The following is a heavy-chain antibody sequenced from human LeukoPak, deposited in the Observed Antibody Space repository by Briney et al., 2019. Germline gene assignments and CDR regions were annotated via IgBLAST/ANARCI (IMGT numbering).Heavy chain of an antibody. V-gene: IGHV4-59*08. CDR3: ARSSGWSPYYFYMDV. D-gene: IGHD6-19*01. J-gene: IGHJ6*03. CDR2: IYYSGST. CDR1: GGSFSTYY. Sequence: SEALSLTCTVSGGSFSTYYWSWIRQPPGKGLEWIGYIYYSGSTNYNPSLKSRVTISVDTSKNQFSLKLSSVTAADTAVYYCARSSGWSPYYFYMDVWVKGTTVTVSS.